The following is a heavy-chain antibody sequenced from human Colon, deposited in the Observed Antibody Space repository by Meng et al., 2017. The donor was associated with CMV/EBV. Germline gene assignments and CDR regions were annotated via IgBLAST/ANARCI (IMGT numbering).Heavy chain of an antibody. CDR1: GFTFSSYA. V-gene: IGHV3-23*01. D-gene: IGHD1-1*01. Sequence: GESLKISCAASGFTFSSYAMSWVRQAPGKGLEWVSAISGSGGSTYYADSVKGRFTISRDNSKNTLYLQMNSLRAEDTAVYYCAKSVTGTTFEAFDIWGHGTAVTVSS. CDR3: AKSVTGTTFEAFDI. J-gene: IGHJ3*02. CDR2: ISGSGGST.